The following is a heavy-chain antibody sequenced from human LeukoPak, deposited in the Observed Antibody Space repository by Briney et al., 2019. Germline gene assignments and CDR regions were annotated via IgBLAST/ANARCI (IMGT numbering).Heavy chain of an antibody. J-gene: IGHJ3*02. CDR3: ARHEWGITNAFDI. V-gene: IGHV4-34*01. CDR1: GGSFSGYY. Sequence: SETLSLTCAVYGGSFSGYYWSWIRQPPGKGLEWIGEINHSGSTNYNPSLKSRVTISVDTSKNQFSLKLSSVTAADRAVYCARHEWGITNAFDIWGQGTMVTVSS. D-gene: IGHD1-14*01. CDR2: INHSGST.